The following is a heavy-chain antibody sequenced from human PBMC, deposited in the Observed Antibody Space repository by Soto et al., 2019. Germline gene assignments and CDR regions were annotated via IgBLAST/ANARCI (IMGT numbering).Heavy chain of an antibody. CDR3: ARQIYDSDTGPNFQYYFDS. CDR1: GYSFAGYW. V-gene: IGHV5-10-1*01. D-gene: IGHD3-22*01. CDR2: IDPSDSQT. Sequence: ESLKISCKGSGYSFAGYWITVVPHKPGKGLEWMGRIDPSDSQTYYSPSFRGHVTISVTKSITTVFLQWSSLRASDTAMYYCARQIYDSDTGPNFQYYFDSWGQGTPVTVSS. J-gene: IGHJ4*02.